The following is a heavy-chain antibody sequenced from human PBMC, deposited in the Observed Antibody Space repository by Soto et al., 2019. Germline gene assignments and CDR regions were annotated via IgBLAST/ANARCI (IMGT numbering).Heavy chain of an antibody. CDR1: GFTFNNYA. D-gene: IGHD3-22*01. J-gene: IGHJ4*02. CDR3: AKTPLYDSSGYYVH. Sequence: PGGSLRLSCAASGFTFNNYAMSWVRQAPGKGLEWVSAISASGGSTYYADSVKGRFTISRDNSKNTLYLQMNSLRAEDTAVYYCAKTPLYDSSGYYVHWGQGTLVTVSS. CDR2: ISASGGST. V-gene: IGHV3-23*01.